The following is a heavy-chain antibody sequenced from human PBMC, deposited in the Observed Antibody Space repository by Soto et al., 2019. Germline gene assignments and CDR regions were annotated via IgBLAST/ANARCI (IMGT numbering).Heavy chain of an antibody. CDR2: ISSTTNYI. CDR1: GFTFSSYA. Sequence: PGGSLRLSCAASGFTFSSYATSWVRQAPGKGLEWVSSISSTTNYIYYADSMKGRFTVSRDNAKNSVYLEMNSLSAEDTAVYYCARESEDLTSNFDYWGQGTLVTVSS. J-gene: IGHJ4*02. CDR3: ARESEDLTSNFDY. V-gene: IGHV3-21*01.